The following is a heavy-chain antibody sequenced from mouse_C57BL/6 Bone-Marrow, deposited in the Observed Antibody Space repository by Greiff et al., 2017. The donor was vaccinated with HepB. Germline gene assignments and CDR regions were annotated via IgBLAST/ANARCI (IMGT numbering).Heavy chain of an antibody. CDR1: GFTFSSYT. V-gene: IGHV5-9*01. J-gene: IGHJ3*01. Sequence: EVKLMESGGGLVKPGGSLKLSCAASGFTFSSYTMSWVRQTPEKRLEWVATISSGGGNTYYPDSVKGRFTISRDNAKNTLYLQMSRLRSEDTALYYCSRLDYDMANGFAYWGQGTRVTVSA. D-gene: IGHD2-4*01. CDR3: SRLDYDMANGFAY. CDR2: ISSGGGNT.